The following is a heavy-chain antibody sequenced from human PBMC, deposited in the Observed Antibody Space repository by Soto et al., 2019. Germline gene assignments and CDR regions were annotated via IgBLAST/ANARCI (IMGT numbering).Heavy chain of an antibody. J-gene: IGHJ4*02. D-gene: IGHD6-13*01. V-gene: IGHV3-13*01. CDR1: GFTFSSYD. CDR3: ARAQVAGDLKNSSPNPPDY. CDR2: IGTAGDT. Sequence: EVQLVESGGGLVQPGGSLRLSCAASGFTFSSYDMHWVRQATGKGLEWVSAIGTAGDTYYPGSVKGRFTISRENAKNSLYLQMNSLRAGDTAVYYCARAQVAGDLKNSSPNPPDYWGQGTLVTVSS.